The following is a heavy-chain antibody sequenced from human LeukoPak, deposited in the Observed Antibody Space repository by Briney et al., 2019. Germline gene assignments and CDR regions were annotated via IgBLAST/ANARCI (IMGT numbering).Heavy chain of an antibody. J-gene: IGHJ4*02. D-gene: IGHD5-18*01. V-gene: IGHV3-23*01. Sequence: PGGSLRLSCAASGFTFSSSAMNWVRQAPGKGLEWLSGLSGRGRDTYYADSVKGRFTISRDNSKNTLYLQMNSLRAEDTAVYYCARERNTAMVIDYWGQGTLVTVSS. CDR2: LSGRGRDT. CDR3: ARERNTAMVIDY. CDR1: GFTFSSSA.